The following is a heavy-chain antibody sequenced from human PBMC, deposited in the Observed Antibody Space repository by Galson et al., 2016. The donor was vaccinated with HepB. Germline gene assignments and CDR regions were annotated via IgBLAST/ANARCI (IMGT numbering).Heavy chain of an antibody. CDR2: TYYRSKCSN. V-gene: IGHV6-1*01. J-gene: IGHJ4*02. CDR3: TRAAENWDGMWRNGFAV. CDR1: GDSVTNINSA. D-gene: IGHD1-1*01. Sequence: CAISGDSVTNINSAWAWVRPSPSRGLEWLGRTYYRSKCSNHYAVSVYSRMTINADTSNNQFSLQLESVTLEDTAVYYCTRAAENWDGMWRNGFAVWGQGTLVTVSS.